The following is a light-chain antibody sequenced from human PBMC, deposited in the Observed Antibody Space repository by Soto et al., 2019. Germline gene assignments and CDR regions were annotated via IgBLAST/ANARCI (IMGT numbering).Light chain of an antibody. CDR1: HTISSSY. Sequence: ETGFIHSPRNLSVYVGERATLSCSASHTISSSYLAWYQQKPGQTPRLLIYAISDRATGVPFSIRGSRSETDFTFTISSVEADDIYEYHCQHCGRFGQGTKVDIK. CDR3: QHCGR. CDR2: AIS. V-gene: IGKV3-20*01. J-gene: IGKJ1*01.